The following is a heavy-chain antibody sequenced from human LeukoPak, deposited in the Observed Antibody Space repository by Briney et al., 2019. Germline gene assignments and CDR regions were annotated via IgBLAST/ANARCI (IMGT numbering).Heavy chain of an antibody. V-gene: IGHV4-38-2*02. CDR1: GYSISSGYY. J-gene: IGHJ6*03. CDR3: ARAGDRYCCGGSCYSVGYYYYYMDV. Sequence: NPSETLSLTCTVSGYSISSGYYWGWIRQPPGKGLEWIGSIYHSGSTYYNPSLKSRVTISVDTSKNQFSLKLSSVTAADTAVYYCARAGDRYCCGGSCYSVGYYYYYMDVWGKGTTVTVSS. D-gene: IGHD2-15*01. CDR2: IYHSGST.